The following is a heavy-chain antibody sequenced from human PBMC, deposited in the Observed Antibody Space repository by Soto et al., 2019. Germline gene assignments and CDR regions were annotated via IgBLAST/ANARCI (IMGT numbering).Heavy chain of an antibody. Sequence: SLRLSCAASGFTFSSYGMHWVRQAPGKGLEWVAVISYDGSNKYYADSVKGRFTISRDNSKNTLYLQMNSLRAEDTAVYYCAKLLQWELPFDYWGQGTLVTVSS. CDR3: AKLLQWELPFDY. V-gene: IGHV3-30*18. CDR2: ISYDGSNK. J-gene: IGHJ4*02. D-gene: IGHD1-26*01. CDR1: GFTFSSYG.